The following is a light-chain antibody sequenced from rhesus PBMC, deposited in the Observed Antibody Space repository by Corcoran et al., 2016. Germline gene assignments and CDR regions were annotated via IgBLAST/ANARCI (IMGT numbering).Light chain of an antibody. CDR2: GAS. J-gene: IGKJ1*01. V-gene: IGKV3S9*01. CDR3: QQYNNWKT. Sequence: EIVMTQSPATLSLSPGERATLSCRASQSVSSYVAWYQQKPEQAPRLIIYGASSRATGLPDRFSGRGSGTEFTLIISSQEPEDVGGYYCQQYNNWKTFGQGTKVEIK. CDR1: QSVSSY.